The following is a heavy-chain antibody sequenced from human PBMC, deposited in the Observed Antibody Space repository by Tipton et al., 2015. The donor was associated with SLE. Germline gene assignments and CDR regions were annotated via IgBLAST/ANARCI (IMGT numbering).Heavy chain of an antibody. CDR3: ATAGSSADAFDI. Sequence: TLSLTCAVSGGSISSGGYSWSWIRQPPGKGLEWIGYIYHSGSTYYNPSLKSRVTISVDRSKNQFSLKLSSVTAADTAVYYCATAGSSADAFDIWGQGTMVTVSS. D-gene: IGHD6-25*01. J-gene: IGHJ3*02. V-gene: IGHV4-30-2*01. CDR1: GGSISSGGYS. CDR2: IYHSGST.